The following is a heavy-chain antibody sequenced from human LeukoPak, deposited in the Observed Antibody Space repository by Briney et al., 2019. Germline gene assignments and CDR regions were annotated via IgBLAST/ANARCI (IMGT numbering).Heavy chain of an antibody. Sequence: GASVKVSCKASGGTFSSYAISWVRQAPGQGLEWMGRIIPILGIANYAQKFQGRVTITADKSTSTAYMELSSLRSEDTAVYYCARDRDSGSYRGDAFDIWGQGTMVTVSS. CDR2: IIPILGIA. CDR3: ARDRDSGSYRGDAFDI. D-gene: IGHD3-10*01. V-gene: IGHV1-69*04. J-gene: IGHJ3*02. CDR1: GGTFSSYA.